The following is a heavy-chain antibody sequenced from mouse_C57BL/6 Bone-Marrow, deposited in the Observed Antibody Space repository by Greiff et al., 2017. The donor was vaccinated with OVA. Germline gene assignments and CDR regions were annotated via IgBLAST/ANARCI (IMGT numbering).Heavy chain of an antibody. Sequence: EVQVVESGGGLVKPGGSLKLSCAASGFTFSDYGMHWVRQAPEKGLEWVAYISSGSSTIYYADTVKGRFTISRDNAKNTLFLQMTSLRSEDTAMYYCARPFYDGYYNAMDYWGQGTSVTVSS. V-gene: IGHV5-17*01. J-gene: IGHJ4*01. D-gene: IGHD2-3*01. CDR1: GFTFSDYG. CDR2: ISSGSSTI. CDR3: ARPFYDGYYNAMDY.